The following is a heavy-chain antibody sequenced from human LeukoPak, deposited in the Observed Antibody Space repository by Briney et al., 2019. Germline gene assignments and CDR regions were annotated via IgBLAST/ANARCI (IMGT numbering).Heavy chain of an antibody. CDR1: GGSFSGYY. CDR2: ICSSGTT. CDR3: ARGSDGSCYSATGD. Sequence: ETLSRTCAVYGGSFSGYYWSWVRQAPGKGLEWVSSICSSGTTYYADSVKGRFIVSRDNSKSTLYLQMNSLRAEDTATYYCARGSDGSCYSATGDWGQGTLVTVSS. J-gene: IGHJ4*02. D-gene: IGHD2-15*01. V-gene: IGHV3-53*01.